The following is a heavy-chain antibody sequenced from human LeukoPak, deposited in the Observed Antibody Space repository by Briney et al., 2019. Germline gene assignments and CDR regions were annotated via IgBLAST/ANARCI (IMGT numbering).Heavy chain of an antibody. CDR1: EFTFTTYW. CDR3: AKDPRYNWNHMKPIWFDP. Sequence: GGSLRLSCEASEFTFTTYWMSWVRQAPGKGLEWVAVISYDGSNKYYADSVKGRFTISRDNSKNTLYLQMNSLRAEDTAVYYCAKDPRYNWNHMKPIWFDPWGQGTLVTVSS. J-gene: IGHJ5*02. D-gene: IGHD1-14*01. CDR2: ISYDGSNK. V-gene: IGHV3-30*18.